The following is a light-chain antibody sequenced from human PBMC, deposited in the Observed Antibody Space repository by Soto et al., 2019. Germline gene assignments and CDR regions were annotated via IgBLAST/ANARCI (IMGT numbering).Light chain of an antibody. Sequence: QSALTQSASVSGSPGQSITISCTGTSSDVGSYNHVSWYQQHPGEVPKLIIFNVNDRPSGVSNRFSGSKSGSTASLTISGLQAEDEADYYCSSFTSSTTYVFGTGTKLTVL. CDR1: SSDVGSYNH. CDR2: NVN. J-gene: IGLJ1*01. CDR3: SSFTSSTTYV. V-gene: IGLV2-14*01.